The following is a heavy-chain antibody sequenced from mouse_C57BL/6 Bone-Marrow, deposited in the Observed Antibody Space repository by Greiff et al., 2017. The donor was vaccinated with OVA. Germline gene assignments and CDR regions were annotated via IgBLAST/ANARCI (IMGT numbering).Heavy chain of an antibody. Sequence: QVQLQQPGAELVRPGSSVKLSCKASGYTFTSYWMHWVKQRPIQGLEWIGNIDPSDSETHYNQKFKDKATLTVDKSSSTAYMQLSSLTSEDSAVYYCARTDYYSNYPFAYWGKGTLVTVSA. CDR2: IDPSDSET. J-gene: IGHJ3*01. CDR1: GYTFTSYW. V-gene: IGHV1-52*01. CDR3: ARTDYYSNYPFAY. D-gene: IGHD2-5*01.